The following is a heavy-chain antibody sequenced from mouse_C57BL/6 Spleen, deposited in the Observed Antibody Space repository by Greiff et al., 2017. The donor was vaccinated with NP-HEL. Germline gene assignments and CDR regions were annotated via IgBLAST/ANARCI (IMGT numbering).Heavy chain of an antibody. Sequence: EVKLMESGGDLVKPGGSLKLSCAASGFTFSSYGMSWVRQTPDKRLEWVATISSGGSYTYYPDSVKGRFTISRDNAKNTLYLQMSSLKSEDTAMYYCARDYYGSSYGGAMDYWGQGTSVTVSS. V-gene: IGHV5-6*01. D-gene: IGHD1-1*01. CDR2: ISSGGSYT. J-gene: IGHJ4*01. CDR1: GFTFSSYG. CDR3: ARDYYGSSYGGAMDY.